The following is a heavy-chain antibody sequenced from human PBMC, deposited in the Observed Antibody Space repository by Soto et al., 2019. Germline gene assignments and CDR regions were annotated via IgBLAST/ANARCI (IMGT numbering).Heavy chain of an antibody. D-gene: IGHD6-13*01. CDR2: IIPIFGTA. J-gene: IGHJ6*02. V-gene: IGHV1-69*01. CDR1: GGTFSSYA. CDR3: ARRSYSSSWAHYYYYGMDV. Sequence: KVSCKASGGTFSSYAISWVRQAPGQGLEWMGGIIPIFGTANYAQKFQGRVTITADESTSTAYMELSSLRSEDTAVYYCARRSYSSSWAHYYYYGMDVWGQGTTVTVSS.